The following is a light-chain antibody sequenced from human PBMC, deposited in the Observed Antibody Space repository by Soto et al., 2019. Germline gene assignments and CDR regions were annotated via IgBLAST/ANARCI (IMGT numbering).Light chain of an antibody. Sequence: QSALTQPASVSGSPGQSITISCTGTSSDFGSYNLVSWYQQHPGKAPKLMIYEDSKRPSGVSNRFSGSKSGNTASLTISGLQAEDEADYHCCSYAGSSTYVFGTGTKVTVL. J-gene: IGLJ1*01. CDR1: SSDFGSYNL. V-gene: IGLV2-23*01. CDR3: CSYAGSSTYV. CDR2: EDS.